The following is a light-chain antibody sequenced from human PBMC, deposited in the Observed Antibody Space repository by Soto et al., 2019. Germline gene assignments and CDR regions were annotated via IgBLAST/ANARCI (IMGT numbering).Light chain of an antibody. CDR3: QQSYSTLRT. CDR1: QSISNY. V-gene: IGKV1-39*01. Sequence: DIQMTQSPSSLSASVGDRVTITCRAGQSISNYLNWYQQKPGKAPNLLIYAASSLQSGVPARFSGSGSGTDFTLTISSLQPEDFATYYCQQSYSTLRTFGQGTKV. J-gene: IGKJ1*01. CDR2: AAS.